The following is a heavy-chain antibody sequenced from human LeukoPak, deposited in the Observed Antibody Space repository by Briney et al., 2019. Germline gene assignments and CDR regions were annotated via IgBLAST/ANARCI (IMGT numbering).Heavy chain of an antibody. CDR1: GFTFSSYA. J-gene: IGHJ4*02. CDR3: AKYSQDLSGGNGGPADY. D-gene: IGHD4-23*01. CDR2: ISGSGGST. Sequence: GGSLRLSCAASGFTFSSYAMSWVRQAPGKGLEWVSAISGSGGSTYYADSVKGRFTISRDNSKNTLYLQMNSLRAEDTAVYYCAKYSQDLSGGNGGPADYWGQGTLVTVSS. V-gene: IGHV3-23*01.